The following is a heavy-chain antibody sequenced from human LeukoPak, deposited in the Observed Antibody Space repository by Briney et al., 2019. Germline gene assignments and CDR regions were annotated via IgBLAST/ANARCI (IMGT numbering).Heavy chain of an antibody. V-gene: IGHV1-69*02. CDR2: IIPILGIA. CDR1: GGTFTSYT. Sequence: SVKVSCKASGGTFTSYTISWVRQAPGHGLEWMGRIIPILGIANYAQKFKGRVTIPADESTSTAYMELSSLRSEDTAVHYCARGSITSGYDWGKWFDPWGQGTLVTVSS. J-gene: IGHJ5*02. D-gene: IGHD5-12*01. CDR3: ARGSITSGYDWGKWFDP.